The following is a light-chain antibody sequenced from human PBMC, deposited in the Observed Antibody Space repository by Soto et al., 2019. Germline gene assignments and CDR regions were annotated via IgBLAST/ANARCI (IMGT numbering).Light chain of an antibody. Sequence: DIQMTQSPSSLSASVGDRVTITCRASQGISNYIAWYQQKPGKAPKLLIYAASTLQSGVPSRFSGSGSGTGFTLTINSLQPEDVATYFCQKYSSVPLFGPGTKVDIK. V-gene: IGKV1-27*01. CDR2: AAS. CDR3: QKYSSVPL. CDR1: QGISNY. J-gene: IGKJ3*01.